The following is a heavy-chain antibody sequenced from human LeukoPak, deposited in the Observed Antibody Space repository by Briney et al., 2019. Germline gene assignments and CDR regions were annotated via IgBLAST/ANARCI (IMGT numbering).Heavy chain of an antibody. V-gene: IGHV4-31*03. CDR2: IYYSGST. CDR1: GGSISSGGYY. D-gene: IGHD2-21*01. CDR3: AGGPGGDYFDY. Sequence: PSETLSPTCTVSGGSISSGGYYWSWIRQHPGKGLEWVGYIYYSGSTYYNPSLKSRVTISVDTSKNQFSLKLSSVTAADTAVYYFAGGPGGDYFDYWGQGTLVTVSS. J-gene: IGHJ4*02.